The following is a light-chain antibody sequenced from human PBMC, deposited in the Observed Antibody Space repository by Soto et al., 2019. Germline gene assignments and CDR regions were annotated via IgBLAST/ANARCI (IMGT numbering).Light chain of an antibody. CDR1: SSDVGTYNF. CDR3: SSYTSSSTYV. J-gene: IGLJ1*01. Sequence: QSVLTSPAPVPGSPRQSITISCTGTSSDVGTYNFVSWYQQRPGEAPKLMIYEVSYRPSGVSDRFSGSKSDNTASLSISGLQAEDEADYYCSSYTSSSTYVFGTGTKVTVL. CDR2: EVS. V-gene: IGLV2-14*01.